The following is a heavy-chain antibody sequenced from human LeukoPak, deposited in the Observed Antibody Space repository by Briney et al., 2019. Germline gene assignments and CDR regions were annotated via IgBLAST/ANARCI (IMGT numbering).Heavy chain of an antibody. Sequence: PSQTLSLTCTVSGGSISSDSYSWNWIRQPAGKGLEWIGRIYASGSTDYNPSLMSRVTISVDTSKNQFSLRLSSVTAADTAVYFCARGHPRQNWFDSWGQGTLVTVSS. CDR2: IYASGST. CDR1: GGSISSDSYS. J-gene: IGHJ5*01. V-gene: IGHV4-61*02. CDR3: ARGHPRQNWFDS.